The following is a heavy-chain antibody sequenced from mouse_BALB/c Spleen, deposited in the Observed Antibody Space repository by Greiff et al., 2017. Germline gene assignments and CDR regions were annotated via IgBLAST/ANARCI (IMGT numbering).Heavy chain of an antibody. CDR1: GFNIKDTY. CDR3: ARTDGYAMDY. V-gene: IGHV14-3*02. CDR2: IDPANGNT. J-gene: IGHJ4*01. Sequence: VQLKESGAELVKPGASVKLSCTASGFNIKDTYMHWVKQRPEQGLEWIGRIDPANGNTKYDPKFQGKATITADTSSNTAYLQLSSLTSEDTAVYYCARTDGYAMDYWGQGTSVTVSS.